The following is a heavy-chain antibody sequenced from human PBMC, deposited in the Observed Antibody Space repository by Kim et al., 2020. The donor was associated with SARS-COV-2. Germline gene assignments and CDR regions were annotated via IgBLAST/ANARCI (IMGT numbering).Heavy chain of an antibody. V-gene: IGHV4-34*01. CDR3: ARRDCSSTSCYRSGAFDI. J-gene: IGHJ3*02. D-gene: IGHD2-2*01. Sequence: SETLSLTCAVYGGSFSGYYWSWIRQPPGKGLEWIGEINHSGSTNYNPSLKSRVTISVDTSKNQFSLKLSSVTAADTAVYYCARRDCSSTSCYRSGAFDI. CDR1: GGSFSGYY. CDR2: INHSGST.